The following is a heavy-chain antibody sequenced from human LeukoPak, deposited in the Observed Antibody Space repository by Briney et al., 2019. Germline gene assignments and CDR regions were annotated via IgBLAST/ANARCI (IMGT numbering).Heavy chain of an antibody. J-gene: IGHJ4*02. D-gene: IGHD2-2*01. Sequence: SVKVSCKASGGTFSSYAISWVRQAPGQGLEWMGRIIPILGIANYAQKFQGRVTITADKSTSTAYMELSSLRSEDTAVYYCAADRDCSSTSCYYWREYYFDYWGQGTLVTVSS. CDR1: GGTFSSYA. CDR3: AADRDCSSTSCYYWREYYFDY. CDR2: IIPILGIA. V-gene: IGHV1-69*04.